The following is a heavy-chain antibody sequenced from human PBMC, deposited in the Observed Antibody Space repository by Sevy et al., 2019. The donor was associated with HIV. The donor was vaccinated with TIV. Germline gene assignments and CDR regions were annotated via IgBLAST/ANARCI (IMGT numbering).Heavy chain of an antibody. J-gene: IGHJ4*02. CDR1: GASISSHY. D-gene: IGHD3-22*01. Sequence: SETLSLTCTVSGASISSHYWSWIRQPPGKGLEWIGYIYYSGSTNYNPSLKSRVTMSVDTSKNHFSLKLRSVTAADTAMYYCARALRPYSFDTSTYFDYWGQGTLVTVSS. CDR3: ARALRPYSFDTSTYFDY. V-gene: IGHV4-59*11. CDR2: IYYSGST.